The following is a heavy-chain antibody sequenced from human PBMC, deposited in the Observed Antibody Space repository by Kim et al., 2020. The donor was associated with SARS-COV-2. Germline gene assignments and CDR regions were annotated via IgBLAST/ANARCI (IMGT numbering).Heavy chain of an antibody. CDR3: ARGGGTMYGLFDS. CDR2: INGDGSSI. J-gene: IGHJ4*02. Sequence: GGSLRLSCAASGFTFTSYWMHWVRQAPGKGLVWVSRINGDGSSIKYADSVKGRFTISRDNAKNTLYRQMNSLRAEDTAVYFCARGGGTMYGLFDSWGQGTVVTVSS. CDR1: GFTFTSYW. V-gene: IGHV3-74*03. D-gene: IGHD2-8*01.